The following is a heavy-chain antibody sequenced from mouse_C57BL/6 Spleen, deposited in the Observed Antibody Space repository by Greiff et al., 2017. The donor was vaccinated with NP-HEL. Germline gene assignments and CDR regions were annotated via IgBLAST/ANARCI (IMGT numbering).Heavy chain of an antibody. J-gene: IGHJ4*01. CDR3: ARRYDYAMDY. Sequence: EVQLVESGGGLVKPGGSLKLSCAASGFTFSDYGMHWVRQAPEKGLEWVAYISSGSSTIYYADKVKGRFTISSDNAKNTLFLHMTSLRSEDTAMYYCARRYDYAMDYWGQGTSVTVSS. D-gene: IGHD2-3*01. CDR1: GFTFSDYG. V-gene: IGHV5-17*01. CDR2: ISSGSSTI.